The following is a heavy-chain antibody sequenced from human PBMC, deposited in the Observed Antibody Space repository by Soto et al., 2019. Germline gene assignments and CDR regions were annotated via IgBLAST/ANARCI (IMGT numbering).Heavy chain of an antibody. CDR3: AKHASLGVVTYMDV. V-gene: IGHV3-23*01. Sequence: GGSLRLSCAASGFTFSSYAMSWVRQAPGKGLEWVSAISGSGGSTYYADSVKGRFTISRNNSKNTLYLQMNSLRAEDTAVYYCAKHASLGVVTYMDVWDKGTTVTVSS. J-gene: IGHJ6*03. D-gene: IGHD3-3*01. CDR2: ISGSGGST. CDR1: GFTFSSYA.